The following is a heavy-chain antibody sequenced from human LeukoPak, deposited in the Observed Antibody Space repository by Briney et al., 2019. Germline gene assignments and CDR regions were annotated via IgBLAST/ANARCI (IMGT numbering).Heavy chain of an antibody. CDR1: GFTVSSNY. CDR3: AKDRPIFGALGSHMDV. V-gene: IGHV3-53*01. CDR2: IYSGGST. D-gene: IGHD3-3*01. J-gene: IGHJ6*03. Sequence: QPGGSLRLSCAASGFTVSSNYMSWVRQAPGKGLEWVSVIYSGGSTYYADSVKGRFTISRDNSKNTLYLQMNSLRAEDTAVYYCAKDRPIFGALGSHMDVWGKGTTVTVSS.